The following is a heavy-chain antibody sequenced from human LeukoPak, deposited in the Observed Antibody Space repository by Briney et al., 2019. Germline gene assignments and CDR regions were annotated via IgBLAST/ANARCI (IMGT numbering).Heavy chain of an antibody. CDR3: ARDLNLYGMDV. Sequence: SETLSLTCTVSGGSISSYYWSWIRQPPGKGLEWIGYIYYSGSTNYNPSLKSRVTISVDTSKNQFSLKLSSVTAADTAVYYCARDLNLYGMDVWGQGITVTVSS. D-gene: IGHD1-1*01. V-gene: IGHV4-59*01. J-gene: IGHJ6*02. CDR2: IYYSGST. CDR1: GGSISSYY.